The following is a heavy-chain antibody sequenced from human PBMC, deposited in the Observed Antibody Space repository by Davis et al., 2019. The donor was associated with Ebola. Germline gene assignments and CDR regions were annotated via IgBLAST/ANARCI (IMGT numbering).Heavy chain of an antibody. CDR3: ARTRFTIFGVVDCMDV. J-gene: IGHJ6*02. V-gene: IGHV4-59*01. Sequence: MPSETLSLTCTVSGGSISSYYWSWIRQPPGKGLEWIGYISYSGSSNYNPSLKSRATISLDTSKNQFSLKLRSVTAADTAVYYCARTRFTIFGVVDCMDVWGQGTTVTVSS. CDR1: GGSISSYY. CDR2: ISYSGSS. D-gene: IGHD3-3*01.